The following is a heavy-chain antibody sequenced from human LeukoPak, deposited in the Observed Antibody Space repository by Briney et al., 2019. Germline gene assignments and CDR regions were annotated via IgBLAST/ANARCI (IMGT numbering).Heavy chain of an antibody. J-gene: IGHJ4*02. CDR2: ISDSGGKT. V-gene: IGHV3-23*01. CDR3: AKRGVVIRVILVGFHKEAYYFDS. Sequence: GSLRLSCAVSGITLSNYGMSWVRQAPGKGLEWVAGISDSGGKTNYADSVKGRFTISRDNPKNTLYLQMNSLRAEDTAVYFCAKRGVVIRVILVGFHKEAYYFDSWGQGALVTVSS. CDR1: GITLSNYG. D-gene: IGHD3-22*01.